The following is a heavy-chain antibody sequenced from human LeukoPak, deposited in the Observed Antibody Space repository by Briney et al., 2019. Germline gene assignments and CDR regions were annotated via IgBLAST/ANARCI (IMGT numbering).Heavy chain of an antibody. D-gene: IGHD7-27*01. J-gene: IGHJ3*02. CDR1: GFTFSTYA. Sequence: GGSLRLSCAASGFTFSTYAMHWVRQAPGKGLEWVAVISYDGSNKYYADSVKGRFTISRDNSKNTLYLQMNSLRAEDTAVYYCAKDLIAGDQNIWGQGTMATVSS. CDR2: ISYDGSNK. V-gene: IGHV3-30-3*01. CDR3: AKDLIAGDQNI.